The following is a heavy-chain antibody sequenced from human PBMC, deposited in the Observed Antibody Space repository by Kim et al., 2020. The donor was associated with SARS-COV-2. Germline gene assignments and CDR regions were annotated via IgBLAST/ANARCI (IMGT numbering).Heavy chain of an antibody. D-gene: IGHD6-13*01. J-gene: IGHJ3*02. V-gene: IGHV1-3*01. CDR1: GYTFTSYA. Sequence: ASVKVSCKASGYTFTSYAMHWVRQAPGQRLEWMGWINAGNGNTKYSQKFQGRVTITRDTSASTAYMELSSLRSEDTAVYYCARGGQQLHGDAFDIWGQGTMVTVSS. CDR2: INAGNGNT. CDR3: ARGGQQLHGDAFDI.